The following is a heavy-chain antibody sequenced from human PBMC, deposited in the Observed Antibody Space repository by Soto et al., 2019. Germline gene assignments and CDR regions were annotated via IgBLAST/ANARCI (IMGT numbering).Heavy chain of an antibody. CDR2: IWYDGSNK. CDR3: ARDSHSSSHSDYYYGMDV. D-gene: IGHD6-13*01. CDR1: GFTFSSYG. V-gene: IGHV3-33*01. J-gene: IGHJ6*02. Sequence: QVQLVESGGGVVQPGRSLRLSCAASGFTFSSYGMHWVRQAPGKGLEWVAVIWYDGSNKYYADSVKGRFTISRDNSKNTLYLQMNSLRAEDTAVYYCARDSHSSSHSDYYYGMDVWGQGTTVTVSS.